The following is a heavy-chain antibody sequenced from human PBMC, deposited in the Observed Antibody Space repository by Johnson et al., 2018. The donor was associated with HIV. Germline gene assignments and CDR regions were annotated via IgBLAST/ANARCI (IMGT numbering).Heavy chain of an antibody. J-gene: IGHJ3*02. CDR2: TKSKTDGGTT. D-gene: IGHD5-18*01. Sequence: VQLVESGGGLVKPGGSLRLSCAASGFTLTNARMKWVRQAPGKGLEWVGHTKSKTDGGTTDYAAPVKGRFTISRDDSKNTRYLQMNSRKTEDTAVYYCTPGPPRIQLWFAPYDAFDIWGQGTMVTVSS. CDR3: TPGPPRIQLWFAPYDAFDI. CDR1: GFTLTNAR. V-gene: IGHV3-15*01.